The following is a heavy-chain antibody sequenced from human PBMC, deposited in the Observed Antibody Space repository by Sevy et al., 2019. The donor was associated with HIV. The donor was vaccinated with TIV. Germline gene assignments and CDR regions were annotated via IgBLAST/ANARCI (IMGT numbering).Heavy chain of an antibody. Sequence: GGCLRLSCETSGFIFTDYWMSWVRQIPGKGLEWVATIKQDQSEKYYVDAVKGRFAISRDSAKKSVSLQMNGLRAEDTALYFCAREVGGFDWRPYYFDSWGQGTLVTVSS. CDR2: IKQDQSEK. D-gene: IGHD5-12*01. CDR3: AREVGGFDWRPYYFDS. V-gene: IGHV3-7*01. CDR1: GFIFTDYW. J-gene: IGHJ4*02.